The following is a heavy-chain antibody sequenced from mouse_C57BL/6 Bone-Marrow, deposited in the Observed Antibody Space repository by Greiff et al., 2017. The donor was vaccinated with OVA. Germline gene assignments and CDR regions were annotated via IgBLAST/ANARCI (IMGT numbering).Heavy chain of an antibody. D-gene: IGHD1-1*01. V-gene: IGHV1-81*01. CDR3: ARSPYYGSSYVGYFDV. J-gene: IGHJ1*03. CDR1: GYTFTSYG. CDR2: IYPRSGNT. Sequence: QVQLKESGAELARPGASVKLSCKASGYTFTSYGISWVKQRTGQGLEWIGEIYPRSGNTYYNEKFKGKATLTADKSSSTAYMELRSLTSEDSAVYFCARSPYYGSSYVGYFDVWGTGTTVTVSS.